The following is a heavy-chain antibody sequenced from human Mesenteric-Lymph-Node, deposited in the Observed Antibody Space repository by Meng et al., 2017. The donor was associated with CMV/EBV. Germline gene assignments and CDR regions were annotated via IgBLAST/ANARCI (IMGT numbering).Heavy chain of an antibody. Sequence: GESLKISCAASGFTFSNYDMNWVRQAPGKGLEWVSVIYSGGSTYYADSVKGRFTIPRDNSKNTLYLQMNSLRAEDTAVYYCARLETPDYWGQGTLVTVSS. CDR2: IYSGGST. J-gene: IGHJ4*02. D-gene: IGHD3-3*01. CDR3: ARLETPDY. V-gene: IGHV3-66*02. CDR1: GFTFSNYD.